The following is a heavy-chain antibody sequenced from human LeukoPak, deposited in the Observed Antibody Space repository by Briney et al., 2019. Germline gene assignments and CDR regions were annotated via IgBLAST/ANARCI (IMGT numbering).Heavy chain of an antibody. D-gene: IGHD6-6*01. V-gene: IGHV3-33*03. CDR1: GFTFSSYG. J-gene: IGHJ4*02. Sequence: PGGSLRLSCSASGFTFSSYGMHWVRQAPGKGLEWVAVTFFDGSKSYYADSVKGRFTISRDNSKNTLYLQMYTLRAEDTAFYYCAKDLGDTSSAPDYWGQGTLVTVSS. CDR3: AKDLGDTSSAPDY. CDR2: TFFDGSKS.